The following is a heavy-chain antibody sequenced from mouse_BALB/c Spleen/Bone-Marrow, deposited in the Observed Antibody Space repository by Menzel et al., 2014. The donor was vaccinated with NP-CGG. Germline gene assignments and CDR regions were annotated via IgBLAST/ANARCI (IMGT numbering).Heavy chain of an antibody. CDR2: IDPANGNT. J-gene: IGHJ3*01. V-gene: IGHV14-3*02. CDR1: GFNLKDTH. Sequence: VQLQQSGGELVKPGASVQVACTASGFNLKDTHMHWGKPGPEQGLEWIGRIDPANGNTKYDPNFQGKATITADTSSNTAYLQLSSLTSEDTAVYYCSRDYGGTAWFACWGHGTLVTVSA. D-gene: IGHD1-1*01. CDR3: SRDYGGTAWFAC.